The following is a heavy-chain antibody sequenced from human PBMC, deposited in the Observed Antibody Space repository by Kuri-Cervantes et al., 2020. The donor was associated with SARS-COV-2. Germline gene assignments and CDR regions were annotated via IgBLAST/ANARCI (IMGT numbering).Heavy chain of an antibody. V-gene: IGHV3-33*01. CDR1: GFTFSSYG. D-gene: IGHD6-19*01. J-gene: IGHJ6*03. Sequence: GESLKISCAASGFTFSSYGMHWVRQAPGKGLEWVAVIWYDGSNKYYADSVKGRFTISRDNSKNTLYLQMNGLRAEDTAVYYCARDLVVSSGWDYYMDVWGKGTTVTVSS. CDR3: ARDLVVSSGWDYYMDV. CDR2: IWYDGSNK.